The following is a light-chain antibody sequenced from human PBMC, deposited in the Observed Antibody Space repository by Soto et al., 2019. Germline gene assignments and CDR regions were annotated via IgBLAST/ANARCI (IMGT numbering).Light chain of an antibody. J-gene: IGKJ3*01. V-gene: IGKV1-39*01. Sequence: DVLMTQFPSSLSASVGDRVTVTCRASQRISNYLNWYQQKPGRAPNLLIYGASTLQIGVPSRFTGSGTETAFTLTSSGLQPEGVATYYCQQSYSAPPTFGPGTKVDI. CDR3: QQSYSAPPT. CDR2: GAS. CDR1: QRISNY.